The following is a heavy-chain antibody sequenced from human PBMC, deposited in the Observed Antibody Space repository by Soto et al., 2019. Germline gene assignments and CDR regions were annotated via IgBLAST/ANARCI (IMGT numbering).Heavy chain of an antibody. D-gene: IGHD6-13*01. CDR3: ARCSSWDRYYYYGMDV. V-gene: IGHV1-69*12. CDR1: GGTFSSYA. J-gene: IGHJ6*02. Sequence: QVQLVQSGAEVKKPGSSVKVSCKASGGTFSSYAIIWVRQAAGQGLEWMGGIIPIFVTANYAQNIQGRVTITADESTSTAYRELSSLRSEETAVYYCARCSSWDRYYYYGMDVWGQGTTVTVSS. CDR2: IIPIFVTA.